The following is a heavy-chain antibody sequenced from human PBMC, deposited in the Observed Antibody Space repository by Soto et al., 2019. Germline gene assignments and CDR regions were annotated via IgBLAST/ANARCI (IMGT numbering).Heavy chain of an antibody. Sequence: QVQLVQSGAEVKKPGASVKVSCKASGYTFTSYDINWVRQATGQGFEYLGWMNPNSGNTGYVKKFQGRVTLTRETSMSTAYMKLSSLRSEDTAVYYCARGMKYGDSSRWLDPWGPGTLVTVSS. CDR2: MNPNSGNT. J-gene: IGHJ5*02. V-gene: IGHV1-8*01. CDR1: GYTFTSYD. CDR3: ARGMKYGDSSRWLDP. D-gene: IGHD4-17*01.